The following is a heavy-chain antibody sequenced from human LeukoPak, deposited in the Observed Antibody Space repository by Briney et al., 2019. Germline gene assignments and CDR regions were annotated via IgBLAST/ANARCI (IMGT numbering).Heavy chain of an antibody. CDR2: IKQDGSEK. CDR3: ARGGGFWGSYRKIDY. CDR1: GFTFSSYW. Sequence: PGGSLRLSCAASGFTFSSYWMSWVRQAPGKGLEWVANIKQDGSEKYYVDSVKGRFTISRDNAKNSLYLQMNSLRAEDTAVYYCARGGGFWGSYRKIDYWGQGTLVTVSS. J-gene: IGHJ4*02. D-gene: IGHD3-16*02. V-gene: IGHV3-7*01.